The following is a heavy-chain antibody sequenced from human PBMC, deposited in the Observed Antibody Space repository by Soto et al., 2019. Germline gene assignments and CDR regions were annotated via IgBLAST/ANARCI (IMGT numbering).Heavy chain of an antibody. J-gene: IGHJ6*02. CDR3: ARGTTLAIFDSGMDV. CDR2: ISNDGSNY. Sequence: QVQLVESGGGVVQPGRSLRLSCAASGFTFTSCAMHWVRQAPGKGLEWVAVISNDGSNYYYADSVRGRFTISRDNTKNTLFLQMSSLRGEDSGVYYCARGTTLAIFDSGMDVWGQGTTVTVSS. V-gene: IGHV3-30-3*01. D-gene: IGHD3-3*01. CDR1: GFTFTSCA.